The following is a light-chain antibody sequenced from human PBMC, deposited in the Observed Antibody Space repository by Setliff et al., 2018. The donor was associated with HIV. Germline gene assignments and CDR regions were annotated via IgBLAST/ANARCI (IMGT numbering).Light chain of an antibody. Sequence: QAVVTQEPSLTVSPGGKVTLTCASSTGAVTNSHYPYWFQQKPGRAPRTLIYATSDKHFGTPARFSGSLLGGKAALTLSGAQPEDEADYYCLLSYSGVRVFGGGTKVTVL. CDR2: ATS. CDR1: TGAVTNSHY. J-gene: IGLJ3*02. CDR3: LLSYSGVRV. V-gene: IGLV7-46*01.